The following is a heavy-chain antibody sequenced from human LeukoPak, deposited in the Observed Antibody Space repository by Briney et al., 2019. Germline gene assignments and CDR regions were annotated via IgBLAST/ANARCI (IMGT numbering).Heavy chain of an antibody. CDR1: GYTFTGYY. CDR2: INPNSGGT. J-gene: IGHJ6*03. V-gene: IGHV1-2*02. Sequence: ASVKVSCKASGYTFTGYYMHWVRQAPGQGLEWMGWINPNSGGTNYAQKFQGRVTMTRDTSISTAYMELSRLRSDDTAVYYYARAPQRITMVRGVLGRYYMDVWGKGTTVTVSS. D-gene: IGHD3-10*01. CDR3: ARAPQRITMVRGVLGRYYMDV.